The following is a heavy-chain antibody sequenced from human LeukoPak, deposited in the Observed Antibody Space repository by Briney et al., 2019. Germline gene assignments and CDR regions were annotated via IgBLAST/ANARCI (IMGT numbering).Heavy chain of an antibody. J-gene: IGHJ4*02. V-gene: IGHV3-11*01. D-gene: IGHD3-22*01. CDR3: ARVPYYAIES. CDR2: ISTRGTPT. CDR1: GFILCDYY. Sequence: GGSLRLSCAASGFILCDYYMSWIRQAPGKGPEWVAYISTRGTPTFYGDSVKGRFTISRDNTKNSLHLQLDSLRAEDTAVYYCARVPYYAIESWRQGTLLTVPS.